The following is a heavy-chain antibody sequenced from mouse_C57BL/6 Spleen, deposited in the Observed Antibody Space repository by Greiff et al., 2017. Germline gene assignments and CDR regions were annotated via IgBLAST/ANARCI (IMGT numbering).Heavy chain of an antibody. J-gene: IGHJ3*01. CDR2: IDPNSGGT. CDR1: GYTFTSYW. V-gene: IGHV1-72*01. D-gene: IGHD1-1*01. CDR3: ARAVGGYGSRWGFAY. Sequence: QVQLQQPGAELVKPGASVKLSCTASGYTFTSYWMHWVKQRPGRGLEWIGRIDPNSGGTKYNEKITSKATLTVDKPSSTAYMQLSSRKSADSAVYYCARAVGGYGSRWGFAYWGQGTLVTVSA.